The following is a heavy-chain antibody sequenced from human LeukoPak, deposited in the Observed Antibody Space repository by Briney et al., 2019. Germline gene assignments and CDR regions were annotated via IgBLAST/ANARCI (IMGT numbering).Heavy chain of an antibody. J-gene: IGHJ4*02. V-gene: IGHV4-59*01. Sequence: PSETLSLTCTVSGGSIRSYYWSWIRQPPGQGLEWIGYIYYSGSTNYNPSLKSRVSISVDTSKNQFSLKLSSVTAADTAVYYCARTGSTVTMLYPFDHWGQGTLVTVSS. CDR3: ARTGSTVTMLYPFDH. CDR1: GGSIRSYY. CDR2: IYYSGST. D-gene: IGHD4-17*01.